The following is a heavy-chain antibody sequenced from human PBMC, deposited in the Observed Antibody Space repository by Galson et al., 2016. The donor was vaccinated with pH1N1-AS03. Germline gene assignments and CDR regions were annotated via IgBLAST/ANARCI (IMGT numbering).Heavy chain of an antibody. Sequence: SVKVSCKASGGSFSTYAITWVRRAPGQGLEWMGGIIPVFDTPNYAQKFQGRVTITADESRNTAYMELSSLRPADTAVYYCAREATIFGVAGLHMDVWGQGTTVTVSS. V-gene: IGHV1-69*13. J-gene: IGHJ6*02. D-gene: IGHD3-3*01. CDR3: AREATIFGVAGLHMDV. CDR1: GGSFSTYA. CDR2: IIPVFDTP.